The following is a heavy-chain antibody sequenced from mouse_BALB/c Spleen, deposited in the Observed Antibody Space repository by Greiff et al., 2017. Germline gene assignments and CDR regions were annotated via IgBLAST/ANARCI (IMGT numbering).Heavy chain of an antibody. Sequence: EVKVVESGGGLVQPGGSLRLSCATSGFTFTDYYMSWVRQPPGKALEWLGFIRNKANGYTTEYSASVKGRFTISRDNSQSILYLQMNTLRAEDSATYYCARDRGITTVVHYFDYWGQGTTLTVSS. CDR3: ARDRGITTVVHYFDY. J-gene: IGHJ2*01. V-gene: IGHV7-3*02. CDR2: IRNKANGYTT. D-gene: IGHD1-1*01. CDR1: GFTFTDYY.